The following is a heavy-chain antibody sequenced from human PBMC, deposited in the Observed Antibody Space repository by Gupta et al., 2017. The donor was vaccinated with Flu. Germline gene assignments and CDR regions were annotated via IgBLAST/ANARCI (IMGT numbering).Heavy chain of an antibody. CDR1: GFTFSSYG. V-gene: IGHV3-33*01. J-gene: IGHJ6*02. Sequence: QVQLVESGGGVVQPGRSLRLSCAASGFTFSSYGMHWVRQAPGKGLEGVAVIWYDGSNKYYADSVKGRFTISRDNSKNTLYLQMNSLRAEDTAVYYCARGPHGITGISYYYYGMDVWGQGTTVTVSS. CDR2: IWYDGSNK. D-gene: IGHD1-20*01. CDR3: ARGPHGITGISYYYYGMDV.